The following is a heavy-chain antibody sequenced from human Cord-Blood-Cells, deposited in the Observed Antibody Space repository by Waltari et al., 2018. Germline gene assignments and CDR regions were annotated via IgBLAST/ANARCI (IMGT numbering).Heavy chain of an antibody. D-gene: IGHD2-2*02. Sequence: QVQLVQYGAEVKKPGASVKVSCMPSGYTFTGYYMHWVRQAPGHGLAWMGWINPNSGGTNYAQKFQGRVTMTRDTSISTAYMELSRLRSDDTAVYYCARVYGSSTSCYTVDAFDIWGQGTMVTVSS. CDR1: GYTFTGYY. J-gene: IGHJ3*02. CDR3: ARVYGSSTSCYTVDAFDI. V-gene: IGHV1-2*02. CDR2: INPNSGGT.